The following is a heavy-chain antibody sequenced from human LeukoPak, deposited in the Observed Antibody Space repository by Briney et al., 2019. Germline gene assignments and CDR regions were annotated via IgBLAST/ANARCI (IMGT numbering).Heavy chain of an antibody. J-gene: IGHJ5*02. D-gene: IGHD4-11*01. CDR3: AKDRPELRDNYSDYLGGFDP. Sequence: ASVKVSCKASGGRFNNYVSSWVRQAPGQGLEWMGRTIPIFGTANYAQKFQGRVSIVADESTSTAYMELSSLRSEDTAVYYCAKDRPELRDNYSDYLGGFDPWGQGTLVTVSS. V-gene: IGHV1-69*15. CDR2: TIPIFGTA. CDR1: GGRFNNYV.